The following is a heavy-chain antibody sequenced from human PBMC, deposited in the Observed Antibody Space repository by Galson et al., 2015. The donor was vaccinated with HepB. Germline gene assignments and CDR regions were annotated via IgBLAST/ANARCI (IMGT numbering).Heavy chain of an antibody. D-gene: IGHD3-10*01. CDR3: ARSAEGFGEFAFDY. CDR1: GFTFSSYA. CDR2: ISYDGSNK. J-gene: IGHJ4*02. Sequence: SLRLSCAASGFTFSSYAMHWVRQAPGKGLEWVAVISYDGSNKYYADSVKGRFTISRDNSKNTLYLQMNSLRAEDTAVYYCARSAEGFGEFAFDYWGQGTLVTVSS. V-gene: IGHV3-30-3*01.